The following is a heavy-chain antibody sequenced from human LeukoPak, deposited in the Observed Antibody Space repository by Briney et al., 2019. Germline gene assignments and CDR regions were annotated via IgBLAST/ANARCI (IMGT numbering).Heavy chain of an antibody. CDR2: INPRVDAT. Sequence: GASVKVSCKASGNTFIGYCIHWVRQAPGQGLEWMGAINPRVDATIAAQRLQGRVTTTRATSTSTVYIELSSLRSEDRAVYYCAREAQQLKHFDYWGQGTLVTVSS. V-gene: IGHV1-46*01. CDR1: GNTFIGYC. D-gene: IGHD1-1*01. CDR3: AREAQQLKHFDY. J-gene: IGHJ4*02.